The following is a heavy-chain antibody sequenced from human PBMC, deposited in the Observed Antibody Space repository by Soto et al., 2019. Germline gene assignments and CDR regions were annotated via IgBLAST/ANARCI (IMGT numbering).Heavy chain of an antibody. J-gene: IGHJ6*02. V-gene: IGHV3-30*18. CDR3: AKDETTFYYYGMDV. Sequence: HPGGSLRLSCAASGFTFSSYGMHWVRQAPGKGLEWVAVISYDGSNKYYADSVKGRFTISRDNSKNTLYLQMNSLRAEDTAVYYCAKDETTFYYYGMDVWGQGITVNVS. CDR1: GFTFSSYG. CDR2: ISYDGSNK.